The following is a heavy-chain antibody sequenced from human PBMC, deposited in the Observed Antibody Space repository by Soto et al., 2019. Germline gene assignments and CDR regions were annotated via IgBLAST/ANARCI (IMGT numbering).Heavy chain of an antibody. CDR3: AKRGGNF. CDR2: ISGSGGGT. V-gene: IGHV3-23*01. D-gene: IGHD3-16*01. J-gene: IGHJ4*02. CDR1: GFTFSSYA. Sequence: EEHLLESGGGLVQPAGSLRLSCAASGFTFSSYAMTWVRQAPGKGLEWVSAISGSGGGTYYADSVKGRFTISRDNSKKTLCLQMNSLRVDDTCGYYCAKRGGNFWGPGTRVTVSS.